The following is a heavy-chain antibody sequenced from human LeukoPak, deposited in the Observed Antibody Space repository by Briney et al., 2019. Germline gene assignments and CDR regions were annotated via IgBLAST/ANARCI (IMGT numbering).Heavy chain of an antibody. CDR1: GFTFGDYA. D-gene: IGHD3-22*01. J-gene: IGHJ4*02. Sequence: PGRSLRLSCTASGFTFGDYAMSWVRQAPGKGLEWVGFIRSKAYGGTTEYAASVKGRFTISRDDSKSIAYLQMNSLKTEDTAVYYCTSGYYYDSSGYPDYWGQGTLVTVSP. CDR2: IRSKAYGGTT. V-gene: IGHV3-49*04. CDR3: TSGYYYDSSGYPDY.